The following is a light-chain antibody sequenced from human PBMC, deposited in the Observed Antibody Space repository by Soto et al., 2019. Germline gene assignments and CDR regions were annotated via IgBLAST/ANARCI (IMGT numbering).Light chain of an antibody. V-gene: IGKV3D-15*01. CDR2: DTS. CDR1: QSVSSN. Sequence: EIAVTQTQATLSVSPGERATLSCRASQSVSSNFAWYQQKPGQAPRLLIYDTSNRATGIPARFSGSGSGPEFILTISRLEYEDFGVYYCQQDGGLHAVPFGRG. J-gene: IGKJ1*01. CDR3: QQDGGLHAVP.